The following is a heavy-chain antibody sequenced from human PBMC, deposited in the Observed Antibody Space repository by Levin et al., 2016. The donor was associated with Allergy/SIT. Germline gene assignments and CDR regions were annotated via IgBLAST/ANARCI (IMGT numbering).Heavy chain of an antibody. V-gene: IGHV3-30*18. CDR1: GFNFNMYG. CDR3: AKDHRGYYYGMDV. J-gene: IGHJ6*02. CDR2: MSSDGGSK. D-gene: IGHD5-24*01. Sequence: GGPLRLSCGASGFNFNMYGMHWVRQAPGKGLEWVAIMSSDGGSKEYIESVRGRFTISRDNSKNVLYLQMNSLRAEDTAVYYCAKDHRGYYYGMDVWGQGTTVTVSS.